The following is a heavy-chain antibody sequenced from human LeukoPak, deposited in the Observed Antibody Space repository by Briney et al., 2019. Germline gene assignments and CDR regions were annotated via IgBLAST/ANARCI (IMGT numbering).Heavy chain of an antibody. CDR3: ARGQYHLLYWYFDL. D-gene: IGHD2-2*01. CDR1: GGSISSYC. V-gene: IGHV4-4*07. J-gene: IGHJ2*01. CDR2: IYSSGST. Sequence: SETLSLTCTVSGGSISSYCWSWIRQPAGKGLEWIGRIYSSGSTNYNPSLKSRVTMSVDTSKNQFSLKLSSVTAADTAVYYCARGQYHLLYWYFDLWGRGTLVTVS.